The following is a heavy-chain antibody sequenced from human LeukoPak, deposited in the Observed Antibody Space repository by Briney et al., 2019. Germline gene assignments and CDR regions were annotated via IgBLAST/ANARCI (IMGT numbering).Heavy chain of an antibody. V-gene: IGHV3-7*01. D-gene: IGHD6-6*01. Sequence: GGSPRLSCAASGFTFSSYWMSWVRQAPGKGLEWVANIKQDGSEKYYVDSVKGRFTISRDNAKNSLYPQMNSLRAEDTAVYYCARQVAARWIDYWGQGSLVTVSS. J-gene: IGHJ4*02. CDR3: ARQVAARWIDY. CDR2: IKQDGSEK. CDR1: GFTFSSYW.